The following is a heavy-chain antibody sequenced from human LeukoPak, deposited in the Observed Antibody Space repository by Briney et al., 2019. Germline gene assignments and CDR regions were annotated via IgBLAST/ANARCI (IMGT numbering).Heavy chain of an antibody. CDR1: GFTFSSYG. CDR2: IRYDGSNK. Sequence: QSGGSLRLSCAASGFTFSSYGIHWVRQAPGKGLEWVAFIRYDGSNKYYADSVKGRFTISRDNSKNTLYLQMNSLRPEDTAVYFCAKDINLDPWGQGTLVTVSS. V-gene: IGHV3-30*02. J-gene: IGHJ5*02. D-gene: IGHD3-10*01. CDR3: AKDINLDP.